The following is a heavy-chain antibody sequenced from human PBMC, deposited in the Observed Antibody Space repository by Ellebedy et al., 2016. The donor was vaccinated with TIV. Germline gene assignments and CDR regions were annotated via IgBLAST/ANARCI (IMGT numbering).Heavy chain of an antibody. Sequence: GESLKISCKGSGYSFTKYWNGWVRQRPGKGLEWMGFIYPRDSDTRYSPSSQGQVTISADKSINTVYLQWRRLEASDTAVYYCARMVYGSGWDGYFDPWGQGTLVTVSP. CDR3: ARMVYGSGWDGYFDP. J-gene: IGHJ5*02. CDR1: GYSFTKYW. D-gene: IGHD6-19*01. CDR2: IYPRDSDT. V-gene: IGHV5-51*01.